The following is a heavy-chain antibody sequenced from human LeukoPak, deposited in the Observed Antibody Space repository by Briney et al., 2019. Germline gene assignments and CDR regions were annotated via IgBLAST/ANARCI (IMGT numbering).Heavy chain of an antibody. D-gene: IGHD6-19*01. V-gene: IGHV1-2*06. CDR1: GCTFTGYY. J-gene: IGHJ4*02. Sequence: ASVKVSCKASGCTFTGYYMHWVRQAPGQGLEWMGRINPNSGGTNYAQKFQGRVTMTRDTSISTAYMELSRLRSDDTAVYYCARGGQWLVLSIVLVQNENFDYWGQGTLVTVSS. CDR3: ARGGQWLVLSIVLVQNENFDY. CDR2: INPNSGGT.